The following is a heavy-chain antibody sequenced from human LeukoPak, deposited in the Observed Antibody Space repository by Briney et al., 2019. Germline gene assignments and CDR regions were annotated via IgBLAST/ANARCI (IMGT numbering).Heavy chain of an antibody. CDR1: GFTFSSYA. CDR3: ARGFRAVAGPGDY. Sequence: PGGSLRLSCAASGFTFSSYAMHWVRQAPGKGLERVAVISYDGSNKYYADSVKGRFTISRDNSKNTLYLQMNSLRAEDTAVYYCARGFRAVAGPGDYWGQGTLVTVSS. V-gene: IGHV3-30*04. CDR2: ISYDGSNK. D-gene: IGHD6-19*01. J-gene: IGHJ4*02.